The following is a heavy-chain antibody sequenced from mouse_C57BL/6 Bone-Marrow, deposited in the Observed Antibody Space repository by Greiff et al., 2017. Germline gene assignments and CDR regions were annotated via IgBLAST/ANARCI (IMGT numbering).Heavy chain of an antibody. CDR1: GFTFSSYA. CDR2: ISDGGSYT. Sequence: EVHLVESGGGLVKPGGSLKLSCAASGFTFSSYAMSWVRQTPEKRLEWVATISDGGSYTYYPDNVKGRFTISRDTAKNNLYLQMSHLKSEDTAMYYCARVLLYYYAMDYWGQGTSVTVSS. V-gene: IGHV5-4*01. CDR3: ARVLLYYYAMDY. J-gene: IGHJ4*01.